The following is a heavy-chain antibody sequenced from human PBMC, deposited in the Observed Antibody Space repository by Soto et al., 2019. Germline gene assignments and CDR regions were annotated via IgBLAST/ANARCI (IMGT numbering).Heavy chain of an antibody. CDR1: GLPFSASG. V-gene: IGHV3-33*01. CDR2: IWSDGSKE. J-gene: IGHJ5*02. CDR3: ARHKGTTCLDT. Sequence: QAQLVESGGGVVQPGRSLRLSCAASGLPFSASGMHWVRQAPGKGLEWVAMIWSDGSKEYYADSVKGRFTITRDNSKNMIFLQMDNLRAEDTAVYYCARHKGTTCLDTWGQGNMVTVSS. D-gene: IGHD1-26*01.